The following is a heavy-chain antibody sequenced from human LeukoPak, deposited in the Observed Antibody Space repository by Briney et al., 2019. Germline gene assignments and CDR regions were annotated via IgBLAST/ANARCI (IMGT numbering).Heavy chain of an antibody. V-gene: IGHV3-23*01. Sequence: GGSLRLSCAASGFTFSSYAMSWVRQAPGKGLEWVSAISGSGGSTYYADSAKGRFTISRDNSKNTLYLQMNSLRAEDTAVYYCAKSSSGDDAFDIWGQGTMVTVSS. CDR3: AKSSSGDDAFDI. J-gene: IGHJ3*02. CDR1: GFTFSSYA. D-gene: IGHD3-22*01. CDR2: ISGSGGST.